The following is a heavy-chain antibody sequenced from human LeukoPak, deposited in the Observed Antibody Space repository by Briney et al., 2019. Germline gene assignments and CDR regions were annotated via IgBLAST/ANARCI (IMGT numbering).Heavy chain of an antibody. Sequence: GGSLRLSCAASGFTVIANYMSWVRQAPGKGLEWVSVFYSGGSTFYADSVKGRFTISRDNSKNTLYLQMSSLRAEDTAVYSCVKPNLAVAGTRYFDSWGQGTLVTVSS. CDR1: GFTVIANY. D-gene: IGHD6-19*01. CDR2: FYSGGST. V-gene: IGHV3-66*04. J-gene: IGHJ4*02. CDR3: VKPNLAVAGTRYFDS.